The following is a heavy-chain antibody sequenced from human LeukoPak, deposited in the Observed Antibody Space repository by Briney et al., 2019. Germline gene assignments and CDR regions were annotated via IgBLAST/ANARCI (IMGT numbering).Heavy chain of an antibody. V-gene: IGHV3-74*01. J-gene: IGHJ1*01. CDR2: MKSDGST. CDR3: ARAPSEIGGYYPEYFRH. CDR1: GFTFSSYW. Sequence: PGGSLRLSCVASGFTFSSYWMHWVRQAPGKGLVWVSRMKSDGSTNYADSVKGRFTISRDNAKNTVSLQMNSLRAEDTGVYFCARAPSEIGGYYPEYFRHWGQGTLFTVSS. D-gene: IGHD3-22*01.